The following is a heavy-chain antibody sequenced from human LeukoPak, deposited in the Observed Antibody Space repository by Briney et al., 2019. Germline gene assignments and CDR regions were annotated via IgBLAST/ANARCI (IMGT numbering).Heavy chain of an antibody. Sequence: PGGSLGLSCAASGFTFSRYWMSWVRQAPGKGLQWVANAKPDGSEKYYLDSVKGRFTISRDNAKNSLYLHMNSLRAEDTAVYYCAREFWSGYYIDYWGQGTLVTVSS. CDR1: GFTFSRYW. J-gene: IGHJ4*02. V-gene: IGHV3-7*01. CDR3: AREFWSGYYIDY. D-gene: IGHD3-3*01. CDR2: AKPDGSEK.